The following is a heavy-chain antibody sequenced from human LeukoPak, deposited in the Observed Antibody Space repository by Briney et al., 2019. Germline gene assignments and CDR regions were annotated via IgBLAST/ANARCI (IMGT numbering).Heavy chain of an antibody. CDR1: GFTFSRYW. J-gene: IGHJ5*02. CDR3: ARDSNPIYYYDIRWFDP. V-gene: IGHV3-7*04. CDR2: IKQDGSEK. D-gene: IGHD3-22*01. Sequence: GGSLRLSCAASGFTFSRYWMSWVRQAPGKGLEWVANIKQDGSEKYYVDSVMGRFAISRDNAKNSLYLQMNSLRAEDTAVYYCARDSNPIYYYDIRWFDPWGQGTLVTVSS.